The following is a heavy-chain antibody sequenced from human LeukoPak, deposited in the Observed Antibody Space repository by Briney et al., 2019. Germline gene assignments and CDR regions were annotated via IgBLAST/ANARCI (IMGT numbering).Heavy chain of an antibody. CDR3: ARYTTGHGFDF. D-gene: IGHD6-19*01. Sequence: PGGSLRLSCAVSGFTFRSYGMHWVRQIPGKELVWVSHINTDGSRTMYADSVKGRFTIARDNALNTVDLQMNSLRAEDTAVYYCARYTTGHGFDFWGQGTLVTVSS. J-gene: IGHJ4*02. CDR2: INTDGSRT. CDR1: GFTFRSYG. V-gene: IGHV3-74*03.